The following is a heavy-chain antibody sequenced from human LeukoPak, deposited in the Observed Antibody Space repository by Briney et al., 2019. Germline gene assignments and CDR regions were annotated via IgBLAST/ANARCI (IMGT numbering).Heavy chain of an antibody. Sequence: PSGTLSLTCAVSGGSISSSNRCSWVRQSPGKGLEWIGEIYHSGSTNYNPSLKSRVTISVDKSKNQFSLKLSSVTAADTAVYYCATLLCSSTTCYFAYWGQGTLVTVSS. CDR1: GGSISSSNR. V-gene: IGHV4-4*02. D-gene: IGHD2-2*01. J-gene: IGHJ4*02. CDR3: ATLLCSSTTCYFAY. CDR2: IYHSGST.